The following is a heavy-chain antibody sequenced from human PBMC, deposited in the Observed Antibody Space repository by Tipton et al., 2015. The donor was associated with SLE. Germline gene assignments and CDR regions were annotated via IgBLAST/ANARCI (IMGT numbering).Heavy chain of an antibody. D-gene: IGHD2-15*01. J-gene: IGHJ3*02. CDR3: AGGLTRYAFDI. Sequence: TLSLPCTVSGGSISSPYWRWIRQPPGKGVGWSGCIYYSGVTNYNPPPKSRVTISVDTSKNQFSLKLSSVTPADTAVYYCAGGLTRYAFDIWGQGTMVTVSS. CDR1: GGSISSPY. CDR2: IYYSGVT. V-gene: IGHV4-59*11.